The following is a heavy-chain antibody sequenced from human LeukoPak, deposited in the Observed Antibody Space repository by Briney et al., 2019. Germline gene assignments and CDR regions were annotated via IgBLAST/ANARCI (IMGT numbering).Heavy chain of an antibody. CDR1: GGSISSYY. D-gene: IGHD3-10*01. CDR2: IYTSGST. J-gene: IGHJ5*02. V-gene: IGHV4-4*07. Sequence: SETLSLTCTVSGGSISSYYWSWIRQPAGKGLEWIGRIYTSGSTNYNPSLKSRVTMSVDTSKNQFSLKLSSVTAADTAVYYCARDQDYYGSGSYGPDHWGQGILVTVSS. CDR3: ARDQDYYGSGSYGPDH.